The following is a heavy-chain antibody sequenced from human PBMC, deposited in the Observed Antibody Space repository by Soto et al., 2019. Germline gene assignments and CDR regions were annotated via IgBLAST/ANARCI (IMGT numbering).Heavy chain of an antibody. D-gene: IGHD1-20*01. V-gene: IGHV1-3*01. J-gene: IGHJ4*02. CDR1: GYTFTSYA. Sequence: EASVKVSCKASGYTFTSYAMRWVRQAPGQRLEWMGWINAGNGNTKYSQKFQGRVTITRDTSASTAYMELSSLRSEDTAVYYCARGITLPTPLDYWGQGTLVTVSS. CDR2: INAGNGNT. CDR3: ARGITLPTPLDY.